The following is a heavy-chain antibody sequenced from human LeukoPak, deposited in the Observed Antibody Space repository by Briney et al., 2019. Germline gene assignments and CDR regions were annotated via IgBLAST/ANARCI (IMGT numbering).Heavy chain of an antibody. CDR3: ARDDLRPGYCSGGRCYPGWFDP. D-gene: IGHD2-15*01. CDR2: INPSGGST. Sequence: ASVKVSCKASGYTFTSYYMHWVRQAPGQGLEWMGIINPSGGSTSYAQKFQGRVTMTRDTSTSTVYMELSSLRSEDTAVYYCARDDLRPGYCSGGRCYPGWFDPWGQGTLVTVSS. CDR1: GYTFTSYY. V-gene: IGHV1-46*01. J-gene: IGHJ5*02.